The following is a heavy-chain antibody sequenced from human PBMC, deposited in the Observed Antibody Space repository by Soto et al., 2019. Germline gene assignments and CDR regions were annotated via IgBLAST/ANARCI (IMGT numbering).Heavy chain of an antibody. CDR1: GVSVISGGHY. CDR2: IYHSGGG. V-gene: IGHV4-31*03. Sequence: SETLSLTCSVSGVSVISGGHYWNWIRQFPGKGLEWIGYIYHSGGGYYNPSLKSRASMSVDTSKNEFSMRLASVTAADTAVYFCARDTEAPVERHYFDYWGQGDLVTVSS. D-gene: IGHD2-2*01. CDR3: ARDTEAPVERHYFDY. J-gene: IGHJ4*02.